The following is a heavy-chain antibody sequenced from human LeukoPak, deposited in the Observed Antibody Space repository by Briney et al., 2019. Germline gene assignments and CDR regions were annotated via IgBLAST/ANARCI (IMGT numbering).Heavy chain of an antibody. CDR1: GDSISSSNW. V-gene: IGHV4-4*02. D-gene: IGHD4-23*01. CDR2: IYHSGNT. Sequence: SGTLSLTCAVSGDSISSSNWWTWVRQPPGKGLEWIGEIYHSGNTNYNPSLRSRVTMSVDKSKNQFSLNLNSVTAADTAVYYCARNGGNSDFDYWGQGTLVTVSS. J-gene: IGHJ4*02. CDR3: ARNGGNSDFDY.